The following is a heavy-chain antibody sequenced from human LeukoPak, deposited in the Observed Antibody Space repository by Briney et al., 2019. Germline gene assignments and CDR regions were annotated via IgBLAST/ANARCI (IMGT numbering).Heavy chain of an antibody. CDR2: FDPEDGET. CDR3: ATASRLFPYYYYGMDV. J-gene: IGHJ6*02. Sequence: ASVKVSCKVSGYTLTELSMHWVRQAPGKGLEWMGGFDPEDGETIYAQKFQGRVTMTEDTSTDTAYMELSSLRSEDTAVYYCATASRLFPYYYYGMDVWGQGTTVTVS. V-gene: IGHV1-24*01. CDR1: GYTLTELS. D-gene: IGHD3-22*01.